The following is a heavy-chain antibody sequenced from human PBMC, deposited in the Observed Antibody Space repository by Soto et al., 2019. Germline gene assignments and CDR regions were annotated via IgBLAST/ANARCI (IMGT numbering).Heavy chain of an antibody. CDR3: ARMNYYDTTGYAIDY. CDR2: IYFRGTT. D-gene: IGHD3-22*01. CDR1: GGSISSYY. Sequence: PSETLSLTCTVSGGSISSYYWSWIRQPPGKGLEWIGYIYFRGTTNYNPSLKSRVTMSAETSKNQFSLKLNSVTAADTAVYYCARMNYYDTTGYAIDYRGQEIVVTISS. V-gene: IGHV4-59*12. J-gene: IGHJ4*01.